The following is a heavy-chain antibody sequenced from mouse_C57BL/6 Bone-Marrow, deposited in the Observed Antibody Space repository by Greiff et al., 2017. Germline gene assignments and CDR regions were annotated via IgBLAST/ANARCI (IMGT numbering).Heavy chain of an antibody. V-gene: IGHV1-69*01. CDR2: IDPSDSYT. Sequence: QVQLQQPGAELVMPGASVKLSCKASGYTFTSYWMHWVKQRPGQGLEWIGEIDPSDSYTNYNQKFKGKSTLTVDKSSSTAYMQLSSLTSEDSAVYYCARSGDYGNWFAYWGQGTLVTVSA. D-gene: IGHD2-1*01. CDR1: GYTFTSYW. J-gene: IGHJ3*01. CDR3: ARSGDYGNWFAY.